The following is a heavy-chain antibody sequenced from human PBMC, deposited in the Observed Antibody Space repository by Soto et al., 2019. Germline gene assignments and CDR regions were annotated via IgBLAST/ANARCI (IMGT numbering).Heavy chain of an antibody. V-gene: IGHV1-18*01. D-gene: IGHD2-2*01. J-gene: IGHJ4*02. CDR1: GYHFTSYA. CDR3: GRCSKSCYNGFEY. CDR2: IDPSYGGT. Sequence: ASVQVSCKASGYHFTSYAISWVRQAPGQGLEWVGWIDPSYGGTNYAQKLQGRVTMTSDTSTSTVFMELRSLRSDDTALYYCGRCSKSCYNGFEYWGQGTLGTVS.